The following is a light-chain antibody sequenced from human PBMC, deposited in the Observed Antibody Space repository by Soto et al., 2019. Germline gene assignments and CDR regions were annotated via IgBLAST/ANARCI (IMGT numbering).Light chain of an antibody. CDR3: HQWVT. J-gene: IGKJ3*01. V-gene: IGKV1-33*01. CDR2: DAS. Sequence: DIQMTQSPSSLSASVGDRVTITCQASQDISNYLNWYQQKPGKAPKLLIYDASNLETGVPSRFRGSGSGTDFTFTISILGADDVAKYYCHQWVTFGPGTKVDIK. CDR1: QDISNY.